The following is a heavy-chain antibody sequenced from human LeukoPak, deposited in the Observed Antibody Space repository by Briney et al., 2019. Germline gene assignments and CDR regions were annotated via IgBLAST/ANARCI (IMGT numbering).Heavy chain of an antibody. CDR2: ISSSGSYI. CDR3: ARVGDSGSYEYYFDY. CDR1: GFTFSSYG. J-gene: IGHJ4*02. V-gene: IGHV3-21*01. D-gene: IGHD1-26*01. Sequence: GGSLRLSCAASGFTFSSYGMNWVRQAPGKGLEWVSSISSSGSYIYYADSVKGRFTISRDNAKNSLYLQMNSLRAEDTAVYYCARVGDSGSYEYYFDYWGQGTLVTVSS.